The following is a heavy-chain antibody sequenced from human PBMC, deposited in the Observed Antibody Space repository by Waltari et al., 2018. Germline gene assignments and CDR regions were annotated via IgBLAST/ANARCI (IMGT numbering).Heavy chain of an antibody. Sequence: QVQLVQSGAEVKKPGASVQVSCKASGYTFTGYHMPWVRQAPGQGLEWMGWINPKSGGTYYAQKFQGRVTMTRDTSISTAYMELSRLRSDDTAVYYCASPAGPDDPFDIWGRGTMVTVSS. CDR1: GYTFTGYH. CDR3: ASPAGPDDPFDI. V-gene: IGHV1-2*02. J-gene: IGHJ3*02. D-gene: IGHD3-10*01. CDR2: INPKSGGT.